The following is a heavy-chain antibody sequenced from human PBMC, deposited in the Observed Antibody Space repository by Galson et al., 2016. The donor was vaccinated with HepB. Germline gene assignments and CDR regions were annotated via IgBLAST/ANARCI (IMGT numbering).Heavy chain of an antibody. CDR1: GFTFSNYG. J-gene: IGHJ6*02. V-gene: IGHV3-33*08. CDR3: ARFGGSLGMDV. D-gene: IGHD2-15*01. CDR2: IWYDGSNK. Sequence: SLRLSCAASGFTFSNYGMHWVRQAPGKGLEWVALIWYDGSNKHYADSVKGRFTISRDNSKYTLYLQMNSLTAEDTAVYYCARFGGSLGMDVWGQGTTVTVSS.